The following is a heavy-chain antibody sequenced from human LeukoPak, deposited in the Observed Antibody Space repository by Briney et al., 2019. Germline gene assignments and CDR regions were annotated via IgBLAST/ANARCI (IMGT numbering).Heavy chain of an antibody. D-gene: IGHD2-15*01. CDR1: GFTFSSYG. Sequence: GGSLRLSCAASGFTFSSYGMHWVRQAPGKGLEWVAFIRYGGSNKYYADSVEGRFTISRDNSKNTLYLQMNSLRAEDTAVYYCAKDLELLFDYWGQGTLVTVSS. CDR2: IRYGGSNK. CDR3: AKDLELLFDY. J-gene: IGHJ4*02. V-gene: IGHV3-30*02.